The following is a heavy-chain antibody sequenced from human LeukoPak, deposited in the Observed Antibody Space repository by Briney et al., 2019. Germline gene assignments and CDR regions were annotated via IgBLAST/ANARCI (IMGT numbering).Heavy chain of an antibody. CDR3: ARQYYYDSSGYYPFDY. V-gene: IGHV4-39*01. Sequence: SETLSLTCNVSGGSISSSSYYWGWIRQPPGKGLEWIGSIYYSGSTYYNPSLKSQVTISVDTSKNQFSLKLSSVTAADTAVYYCARQYYYDSSGYYPFDYWGQGTPVTVSS. CDR1: GGSISSSSYY. J-gene: IGHJ4*02. D-gene: IGHD3-22*01. CDR2: IYYSGST.